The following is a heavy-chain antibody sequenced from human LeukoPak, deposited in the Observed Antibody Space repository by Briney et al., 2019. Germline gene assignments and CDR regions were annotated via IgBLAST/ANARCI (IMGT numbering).Heavy chain of an antibody. J-gene: IGHJ4*02. V-gene: IGHV3-53*01. CDR2: IYSDGGT. Sequence: GGSLRLSCVASGFTVSNSYMSWVRQAPGKGLEWVSVIYSDGGTFYSDSVKGRFTISRDYSKSTLYLQMDSLRADDTAVYYCARDSNGPAFWGQGTLVTVSS. CDR1: GFTVSNSY. D-gene: IGHD6-19*01. CDR3: ARDSNGPAF.